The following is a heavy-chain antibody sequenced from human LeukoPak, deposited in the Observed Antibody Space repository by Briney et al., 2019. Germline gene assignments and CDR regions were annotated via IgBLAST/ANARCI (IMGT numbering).Heavy chain of an antibody. Sequence: PGGSLRLACAASGFTFSSYGMHWVRQAPGKGLEWVAVISYDGSNKYYADSVKGRFTISRDNSKNTLYLQLNSLRAEDTAVYYCAKTYCSGGSCYVTDYWGQGTLVTVSS. CDR1: GFTFSSYG. CDR2: ISYDGSNK. V-gene: IGHV3-30*18. CDR3: AKTYCSGGSCYVTDY. J-gene: IGHJ4*02. D-gene: IGHD2-15*01.